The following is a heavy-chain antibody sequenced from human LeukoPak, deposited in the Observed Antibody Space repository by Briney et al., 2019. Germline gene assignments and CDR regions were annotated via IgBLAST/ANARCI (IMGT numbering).Heavy chain of an antibody. CDR3: ARGSGLSSVPYYFDY. CDR2: INHSGST. Sequence: SETLSLTCAVYGGSFSGYYWSWIRQPPGKGLEWIWEINHSGSTNYNPSLKSRVTISVDTSKNQFSLKLSSVTAADTAVYYCARGSGLSSVPYYFDYWGQGTLVTVSS. V-gene: IGHV4-34*01. J-gene: IGHJ4*02. CDR1: GGSFSGYY. D-gene: IGHD3-22*01.